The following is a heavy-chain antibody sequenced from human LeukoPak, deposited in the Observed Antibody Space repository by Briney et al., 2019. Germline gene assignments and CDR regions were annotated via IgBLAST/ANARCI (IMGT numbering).Heavy chain of an antibody. CDR1: GFTFNTFN. V-gene: IGHV3-21*04. CDR2: ITSGGDYI. D-gene: IGHD2-8*01. Sequence: GGSLRLSCAASGFTFNTFNMNWVRQAPGKGLEWVSSITSGGDYIYYADSVKGRFTTSRDNAKNSLSLQLNSLRAEDTAAYYCVKRPSESCANGGCYFDSWGQGALVTVSS. J-gene: IGHJ4*02. CDR3: VKRPSESCANGGCYFDS.